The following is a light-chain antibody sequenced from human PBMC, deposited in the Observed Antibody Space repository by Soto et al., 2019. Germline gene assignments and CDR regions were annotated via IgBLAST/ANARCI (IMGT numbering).Light chain of an antibody. CDR3: QQYDNLPLT. CDR2: DAS. V-gene: IGKV1-33*01. Sequence: DIPMTQSPSSLSSSVGDRVTITCQASQGISNYLNWYQQKPGKAPKLLIYDASNLETGVPSRFSGSGSGTDFTFTISSLQPEDIATYYWQQYDNLPLTFGGGTKVEIK. CDR1: QGISNY. J-gene: IGKJ4*01.